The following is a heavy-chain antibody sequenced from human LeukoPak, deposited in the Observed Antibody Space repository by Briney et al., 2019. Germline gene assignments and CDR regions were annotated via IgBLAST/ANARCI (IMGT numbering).Heavy chain of an antibody. CDR3: ARVDIIVVAKAFDI. J-gene: IGHJ3*02. CDR1: GLTFSSYA. D-gene: IGHD2-15*01. Sequence: GGSLRLSCAASGLTFSSYAMSWVRQAPGKGLEWVSVIYRDGTTYYADSVKGRFTISRDNSKSTLYLQMNSLRAEDTAVYYCARVDIIVVAKAFDIWGRGTMVTVSS. V-gene: IGHV3-66*01. CDR2: IYRDGTT.